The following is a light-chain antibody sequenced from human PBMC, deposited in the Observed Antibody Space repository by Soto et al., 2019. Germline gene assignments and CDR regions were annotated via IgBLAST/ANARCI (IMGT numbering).Light chain of an antibody. CDR1: QTVRNNY. V-gene: IGKV3-20*01. CDR3: QQHGTSPIT. J-gene: IGKJ5*01. Sequence: EIVFTQSPGALALSPGERATLFCRASQTVRNNYLAWYQQRPGQAPRLLIYAASSRATGIPDRFSGSGSGTDFTLTISRLEPDDFAVYYCQQHGTSPITFGQGTRLEIK. CDR2: AAS.